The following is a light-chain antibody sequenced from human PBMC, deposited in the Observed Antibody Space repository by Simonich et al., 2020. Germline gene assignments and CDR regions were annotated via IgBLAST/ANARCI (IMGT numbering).Light chain of an antibody. CDR3: QQYNNWWT. J-gene: IGKJ1*01. V-gene: IGKV3-15*01. CDR2: GAS. Sequence: EIVMTQSPATLSVSPGARATLSCRTSQSVSSNLAWYQQKPGQAPRLIIYGASTGATGSPARISGSGSGTEFTLTISSLQSEDFAVYYCQQYNNWWTFGQGTKVEIK. CDR1: QSVSSN.